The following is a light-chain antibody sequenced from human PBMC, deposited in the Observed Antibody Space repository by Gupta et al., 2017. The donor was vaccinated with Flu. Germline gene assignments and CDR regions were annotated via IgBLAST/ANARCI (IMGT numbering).Light chain of an antibody. Sequence: DTLSLSPGERPILSWVAITRVRSGYFAWYQHKPDRLPRLVICGHSYRATGMPDRFRGSGSGTDFGLTLSRREPKTFGVYYCQQHGSSVQTFGQGTTVEV. CDR1: TRVRSGY. CDR2: GHS. V-gene: IGKV3-20*01. J-gene: IGKJ1*01. CDR3: QQHGSSVQT.